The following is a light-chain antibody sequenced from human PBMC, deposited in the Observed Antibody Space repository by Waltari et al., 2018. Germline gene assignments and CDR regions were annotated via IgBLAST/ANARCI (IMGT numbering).Light chain of an antibody. V-gene: IGKV1-5*03. Sequence: DIQMNQSPFTLSASVGDRVTITCRASQSISSWLAWYQQKPGKAPKLLIYKASSLESGVPSRFSGSGSGTEFTLTISSLQPDDFATYYCQQYNSYPWTFGQGTKVEIK. CDR3: QQYNSYPWT. CDR2: KAS. CDR1: QSISSW. J-gene: IGKJ1*01.